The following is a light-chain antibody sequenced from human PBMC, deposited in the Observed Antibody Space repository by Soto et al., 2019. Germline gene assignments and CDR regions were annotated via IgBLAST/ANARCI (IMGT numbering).Light chain of an antibody. CDR2: DAS. Sequence: EIVLTQSPATLSLSPGERATLSCRASQNVRSYLAWYQQKPGQAPRLLIHDASSRATGIPDRFSGSGSGTDFTLTISSLEPEDSAVYYCQQRTNWLTSTFGQGTQLEIK. CDR3: QQRTNWLTST. V-gene: IGKV3-11*01. J-gene: IGKJ5*01. CDR1: QNVRSY.